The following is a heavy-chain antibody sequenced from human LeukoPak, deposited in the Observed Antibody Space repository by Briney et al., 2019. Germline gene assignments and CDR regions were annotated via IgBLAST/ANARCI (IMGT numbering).Heavy chain of an antibody. CDR1: GGTFSSYA. V-gene: IGHV1-69*01. J-gene: IGHJ5*02. CDR2: IIPIFGTA. Sequence: ASVKVPCKASGGTFSSYAISWVRQAPGQGLEWMGGIIPIFGTANYAQKFQGRVTITADESTSTAYMELSSLRSEDTAVYYCARVTGITIFGVVIKGHWFDPWGQGTLVTVSS. CDR3: ARVTGITIFGVVIKGHWFDP. D-gene: IGHD3-3*01.